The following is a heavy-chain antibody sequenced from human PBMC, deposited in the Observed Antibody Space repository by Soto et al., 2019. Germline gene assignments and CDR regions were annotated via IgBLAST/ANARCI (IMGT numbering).Heavy chain of an antibody. CDR2: MNPNSGNT. Sequence: ASVKVSCKASGYTFTSYDINWVRQATGQGLEWMGWMNPNSGNTGYAQKFQGRVTMTRNTSISTAYMELSSLRSEDTAVYYCARVGTYYDILTGYYQGVWFDPWGQGTLVTVSS. V-gene: IGHV1-8*01. J-gene: IGHJ5*02. D-gene: IGHD3-9*01. CDR3: ARVGTYYDILTGYYQGVWFDP. CDR1: GYTFTSYD.